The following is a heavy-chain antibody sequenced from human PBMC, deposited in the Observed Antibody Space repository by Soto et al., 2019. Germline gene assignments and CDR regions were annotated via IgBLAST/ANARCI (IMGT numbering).Heavy chain of an antibody. CDR2: IYYSGST. V-gene: IGHV4-59*01. D-gene: IGHD6-13*01. CDR1: GGSISSYY. J-gene: IGHJ6*02. CDR3: ARDSRYSSSWYPSYYYGMDV. Sequence: SETLSLTCTVSGGSISSYYLSWIRQPPGKGLEWIGYIYYSGSTNYNPSLKSRVTISVDTSKNQFSLKLSSVTAADTAVYYCARDSRYSSSWYPSYYYGMDVWGQGTTVTVSS.